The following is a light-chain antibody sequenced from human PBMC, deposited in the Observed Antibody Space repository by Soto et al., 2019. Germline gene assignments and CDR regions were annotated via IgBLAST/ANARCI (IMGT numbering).Light chain of an antibody. Sequence: QSALTQPPSASGSPGQSVTISCTGTSSDVGGYNYVSWYQQHPGKAPKLMIYEVSKRPSGVPDRFSGSKSDNTASLTVSGIQAEDEADYYCSSYAGSNNFVFGTGTKLTVL. V-gene: IGLV2-8*01. CDR2: EVS. CDR1: SSDVGGYNY. J-gene: IGLJ1*01. CDR3: SSYAGSNNFV.